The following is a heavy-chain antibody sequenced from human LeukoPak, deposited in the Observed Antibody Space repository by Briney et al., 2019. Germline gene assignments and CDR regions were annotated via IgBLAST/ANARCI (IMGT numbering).Heavy chain of an antibody. J-gene: IGHJ3*02. D-gene: IGHD3-3*01. Sequence: SETLSLTCAVYGGSFSGYYWSRIRQPPGKGLEWIGEINHSGRTNYNPSLKSRVTISVDTSKNQFSLKLSSVTAADTAVYYCASPYYDFWSGAFQPPPAAFDIWGQGTMVTVSS. V-gene: IGHV4-34*01. CDR1: GGSFSGYY. CDR2: INHSGRT. CDR3: ASPYYDFWSGAFQPPPAAFDI.